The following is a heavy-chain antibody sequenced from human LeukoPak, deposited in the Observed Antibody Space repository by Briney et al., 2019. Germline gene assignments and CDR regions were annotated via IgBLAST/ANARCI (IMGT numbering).Heavy chain of an antibody. Sequence: SETLSLTCTVSGGSISTSSYYWGWIRQPPGKGLECIGNIYYTGSSHYNPSLKSRATISVDTSKNQFSLKLTSVTAADTAVYYCTRAASSGPLFAYHMDVWGKGTTVTVSS. CDR3: TRAASSGPLFAYHMDV. CDR1: GGSISTSSYY. V-gene: IGHV4-39*07. D-gene: IGHD3-22*01. J-gene: IGHJ6*03. CDR2: IYYTGSS.